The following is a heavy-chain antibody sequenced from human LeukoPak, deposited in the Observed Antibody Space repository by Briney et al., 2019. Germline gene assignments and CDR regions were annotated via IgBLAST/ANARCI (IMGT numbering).Heavy chain of an antibody. J-gene: IGHJ4*02. CDR3: ARVVSEDSYSSSWYFDY. V-gene: IGHV3-7*03. Sequence: GGSLRLSCAASGFTFSSYAMSWVRQAPGKGLEWVANIKQDGSEKYYVDSVKGRFTISRDNAKNSLYLQMNSLRAEDTAVYYCARVVSEDSYSSSWYFDYWGQGTLVTVSS. CDR1: GFTFSSYA. CDR2: IKQDGSEK. D-gene: IGHD6-6*01.